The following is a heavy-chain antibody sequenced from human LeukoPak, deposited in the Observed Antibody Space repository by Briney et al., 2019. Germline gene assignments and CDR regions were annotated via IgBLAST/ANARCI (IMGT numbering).Heavy chain of an antibody. CDR1: GFTFSDYY. CDR2: IKQDGSEK. CDR3: ASGLELDY. Sequence: GGSLRLSCAASGFTFSDYYMSWIRQAPGKGLEWVANIKQDGSEKNYVDSVKGRFTISRDNAKNSLYLQMNSLRAEDTAVYYCASGLELDYWGQGTLVTVSS. J-gene: IGHJ4*02. V-gene: IGHV3-7*03.